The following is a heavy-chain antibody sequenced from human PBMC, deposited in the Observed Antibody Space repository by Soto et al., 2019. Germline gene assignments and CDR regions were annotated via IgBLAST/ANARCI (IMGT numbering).Heavy chain of an antibody. CDR3: ARDRLDDSSGYYGP. CDR2: IIPILGIA. V-gene: IGHV1-69*04. D-gene: IGHD3-22*01. J-gene: IGHJ5*02. CDR1: GGTFSSYT. Sequence: GASVKVSCKASGGTFSSYTISWVRQARGQGLEWMGRIIPILGIANYAQKFQGRVTITADKSTSTAYMELSSLRSEDTAVYYCARDRLDDSSGYYGPWGQGTLVTVSS.